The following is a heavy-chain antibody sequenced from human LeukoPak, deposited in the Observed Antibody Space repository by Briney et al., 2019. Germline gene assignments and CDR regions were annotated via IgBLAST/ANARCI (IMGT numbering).Heavy chain of an antibody. D-gene: IGHD3-10*01. CDR1: GGSIGSYY. CDR3: ARHYPDYYYYMDV. CDR2: IYTSGST. V-gene: IGHV4-4*09. Sequence: PSETLSLTCTVSGGSIGSYYWSWIRQPPGKGLEWIGYIYTSGSTNYNPSLKSRVTISVDTSKNQFSLKLSSVTAADTAVYYCARHYPDYYYYMDVWGKGTTVTVSS. J-gene: IGHJ6*03.